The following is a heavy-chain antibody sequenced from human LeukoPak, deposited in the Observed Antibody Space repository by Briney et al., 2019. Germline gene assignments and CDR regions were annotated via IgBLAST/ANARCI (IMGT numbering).Heavy chain of an antibody. D-gene: IGHD6-13*01. CDR1: GGSISSYY. J-gene: IGHJ4*02. V-gene: IGHV4-59*01. Sequence: PSETLSLTCTVSGGSISSYYWSWIRQPPGKGLEWIGYIYYSGSTNYNPSLKSRVTISVDTSKNQFSLKLSSVTAADTAVYYCARSLGPAAGTRGFDYWGQGTLVTVSS. CDR2: IYYSGST. CDR3: ARSLGPAAGTRGFDY.